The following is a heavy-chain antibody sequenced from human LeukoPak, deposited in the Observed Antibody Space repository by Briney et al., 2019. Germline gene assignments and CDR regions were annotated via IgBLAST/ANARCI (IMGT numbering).Heavy chain of an antibody. CDR1: GFTINSYW. D-gene: IGHD4-17*01. CDR2: INSDGSST. Sequence: GGSLRLSCEASGFTINSYWMHWVRQAPGKGLVWVSRINSDGSSTGYADSVKGRFTISRDNAKNTLYLQMNSLRVDDTAMYYCARDMTTVGYWGQETLVTVSS. CDR3: ARDMTTVGY. J-gene: IGHJ4*02. V-gene: IGHV3-74*01.